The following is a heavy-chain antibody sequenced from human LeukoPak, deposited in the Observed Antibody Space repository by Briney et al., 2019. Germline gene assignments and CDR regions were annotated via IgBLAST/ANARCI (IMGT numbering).Heavy chain of an antibody. J-gene: IGHJ4*02. CDR3: ASLDTATKEYYFDY. Sequence: SETLSLTCTVSGYSISSGYYWGWIRQPPGKGLEWIGSIYHSGSTYYNPSLKSRVTISVDTSKNQFSLKLSSVTAADTAVYYCASLDTATKEYYFDYWGQGTLVTVSS. D-gene: IGHD5-18*01. V-gene: IGHV4-38-2*02. CDR2: IYHSGST. CDR1: GYSISSGYY.